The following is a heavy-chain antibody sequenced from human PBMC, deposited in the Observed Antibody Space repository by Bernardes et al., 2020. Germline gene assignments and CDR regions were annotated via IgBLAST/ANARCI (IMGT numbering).Heavy chain of an antibody. Sequence: SGPTLVKPTQTLTLTCTFSGFSLSTSGMCVSWIRQPPGKALEWLALIDWDDDKYYSTSLKTRLTISKDTSKNQVVLTMTNMDPVDTATYYCARTQYYYDSSGYYPLRGAFDIWGQGTMVTVSS. CDR1: GFSLSTSGMC. CDR2: IDWDDDK. J-gene: IGHJ3*02. CDR3: ARTQYYYDSSGYYPLRGAFDI. D-gene: IGHD3-22*01. V-gene: IGHV2-70*01.